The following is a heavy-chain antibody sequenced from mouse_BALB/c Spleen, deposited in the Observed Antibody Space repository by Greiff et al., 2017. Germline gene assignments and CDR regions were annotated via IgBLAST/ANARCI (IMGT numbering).Heavy chain of an antibody. Sequence: EVKLQESGPGLVKPSQSLSLTCSVTGYSITSGYYWNWIRQFPGNKLEWMGYISYDGSNNYNPSLKNRISITRDTSKNQFFLKLNSVTTEDTATYYCARDRAYYGNPYYFDYWGQGTTLTVSS. D-gene: IGHD2-10*01. CDR3: ARDRAYYGNPYYFDY. CDR1: GYSITSGYY. CDR2: ISYDGSN. J-gene: IGHJ2*01. V-gene: IGHV3-6*02.